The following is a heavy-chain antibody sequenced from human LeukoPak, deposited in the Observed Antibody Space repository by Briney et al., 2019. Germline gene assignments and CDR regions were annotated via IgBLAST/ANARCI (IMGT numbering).Heavy chain of an antibody. CDR2: IYHGGSP. D-gene: IGHD3-22*01. Sequence: SETLSLTCTVSGYFIGSGYYWGWIRQPPGKGLEWIGSIYHGGSPYYNPSLKSRVTISVDTSMNRFSLKLNSVTAADTAVYDCARDLYYYDSSAYPPTWFDPWGQGILVTVSS. CDR1: GYFIGSGYY. J-gene: IGHJ5*02. V-gene: IGHV4-38-2*02. CDR3: ARDLYYYDSSAYPPTWFDP.